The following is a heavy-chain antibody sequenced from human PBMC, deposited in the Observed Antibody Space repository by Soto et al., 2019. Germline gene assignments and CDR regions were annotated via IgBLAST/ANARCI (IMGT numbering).Heavy chain of an antibody. CDR1: GDSVTSNVW. Sequence: SETLSLTCAVSGDSVTSNVWWSWVRQPPGKGLEWIGEAYHNGLTDYNPSLKSRVTMSVDTSKNEFSLKLTSLTAADTAIYYCARDAAVPGESDRFDYWGQGXLVTVYS. CDR3: ARDAAVPGESDRFDY. J-gene: IGHJ4*02. V-gene: IGHV4-4*02. CDR2: AYHNGLT. D-gene: IGHD6-19*01.